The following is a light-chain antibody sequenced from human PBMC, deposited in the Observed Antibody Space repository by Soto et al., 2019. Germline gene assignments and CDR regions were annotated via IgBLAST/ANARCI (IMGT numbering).Light chain of an antibody. CDR3: ATWDDSLNAVV. V-gene: IGLV1-44*01. CDR1: SSNIGSNT. CDR2: SNN. Sequence: QSVVTQPPSASATPGQRVTISCSGSSSNIGSNTVSWYQQLPRLAPKLLIHSNNQRPSGVPDRFSGSKSGTSASLAISGLQSEDEADYYCATWDDSLNAVVFGGGTKLTVL. J-gene: IGLJ2*01.